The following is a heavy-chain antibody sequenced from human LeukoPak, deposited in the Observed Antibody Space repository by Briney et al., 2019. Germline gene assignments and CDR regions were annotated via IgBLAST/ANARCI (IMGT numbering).Heavy chain of an antibody. Sequence: ASVKVSCKASGYTFTSYAMHWVRQAPGQRLEWMGWINAGNGNTKYSQKFQGRVTITRDTSTSTAYMELSSLRSEDTAVYYCAGTVDTAMALFDYWGQGTLVTVSS. V-gene: IGHV1-3*01. CDR3: AGTVDTAMALFDY. CDR1: GYTFTSYA. CDR2: INAGNGNT. J-gene: IGHJ4*02. D-gene: IGHD5-18*01.